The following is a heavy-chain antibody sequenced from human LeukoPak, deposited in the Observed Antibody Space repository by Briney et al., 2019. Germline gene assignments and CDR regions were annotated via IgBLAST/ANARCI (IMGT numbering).Heavy chain of an antibody. Sequence: GGSLRLPCAVAGFTFSSYAMSWVRQAPGKGLEWVSAISGSGGSTYYADSVKGRFTISRDNSKNTLYLQMNSLRAEDTAVYYCAKDPIQLWLDPPDYWGQGTLVTVSS. D-gene: IGHD5-18*01. V-gene: IGHV3-23*01. CDR3: AKDPIQLWLDPPDY. CDR2: ISGSGGST. CDR1: GFTFSSYA. J-gene: IGHJ4*02.